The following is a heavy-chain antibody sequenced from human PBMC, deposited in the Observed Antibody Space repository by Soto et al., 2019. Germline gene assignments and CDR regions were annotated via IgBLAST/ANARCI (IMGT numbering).Heavy chain of an antibody. Sequence: PGGSLRLSCAASGFTFSSYAMSWVRQAPGKGLEWVSAISGSGGSTYYADSVKGRFTISRDNSKNTLYLQMNSLRAEDTAVYYCAKGTSSRGYYYYYMDVWGKGTTVTVSS. CDR1: GFTFSSYA. CDR3: AKGTSSRGYYYYYMDV. V-gene: IGHV3-23*01. J-gene: IGHJ6*03. D-gene: IGHD2-2*01. CDR2: ISGSGGST.